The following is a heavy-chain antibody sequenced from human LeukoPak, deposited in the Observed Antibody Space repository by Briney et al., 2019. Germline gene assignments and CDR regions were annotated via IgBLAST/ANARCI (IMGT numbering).Heavy chain of an antibody. CDR3: ARGSYCSGGSCMFDY. CDR1: GGSVSSYY. V-gene: IGHV4-59*02. J-gene: IGHJ4*02. Sequence: PSETLSLTYTVSGGSVSSYYWSWIRQPPGKGLEWIGHVYHTGNTNYNPSLKSRVTISADTSKNELSLKLSSVTAADTAVYYCARGSYCSGGSCMFDYWGQGTLVTVSS. CDR2: VYHTGNT. D-gene: IGHD2-15*01.